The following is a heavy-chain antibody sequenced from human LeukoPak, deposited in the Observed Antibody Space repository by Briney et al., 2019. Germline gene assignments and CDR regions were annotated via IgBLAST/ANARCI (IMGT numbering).Heavy chain of an antibody. Sequence: RGGSLRLSCAASGFTFSSYAMSCVRQGPGKGLEWVSDISSSGGRANYADSVKGRFTISRDNSKNTLCLQMNSLRAEDTAVYYCANGGGSYYYGYWGQGTLVTVSS. D-gene: IGHD2-15*01. CDR2: ISSSGGRA. V-gene: IGHV3-23*01. CDR3: ANGGGSYYYGY. CDR1: GFTFSSYA. J-gene: IGHJ4*02.